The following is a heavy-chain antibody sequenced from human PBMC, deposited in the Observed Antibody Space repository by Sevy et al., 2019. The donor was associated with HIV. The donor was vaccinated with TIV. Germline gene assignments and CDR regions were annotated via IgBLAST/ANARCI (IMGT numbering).Heavy chain of an antibody. V-gene: IGHV1-69*13. CDR1: GGTFSSYA. CDR2: LIPIFGTA. D-gene: IGHD3-22*01. Sequence: ASVKVSCKASGGTFSSYAISWVRQAPGQGLEWMGGLIPIFGTANYAQKFQGRVTITADESTSTAYMELSSLRSEDTAVYYCARNGYDSSYYYGMDVWGQWTTVTVSS. J-gene: IGHJ6*02. CDR3: ARNGYDSSYYYGMDV.